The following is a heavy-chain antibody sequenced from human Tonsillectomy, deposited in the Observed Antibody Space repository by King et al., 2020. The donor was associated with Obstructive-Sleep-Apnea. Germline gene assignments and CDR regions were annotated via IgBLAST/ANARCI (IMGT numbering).Heavy chain of an antibody. CDR1: GFTFSSYA. Sequence: VQLVESGGGVVQPGRSLRLSCAASGFTFSSYAMHWVRQAPGKGLEWVAVISYDGSNKYYADSVKGRFTISRDNSKDTLYLQMNSLRAEDTAVYYCARDGGLWDFDYWGQGTLVTVSS. CDR3: ARDGGLWDFDY. CDR2: ISYDGSNK. V-gene: IGHV3-30*04. D-gene: IGHD3-10*01. J-gene: IGHJ4*02.